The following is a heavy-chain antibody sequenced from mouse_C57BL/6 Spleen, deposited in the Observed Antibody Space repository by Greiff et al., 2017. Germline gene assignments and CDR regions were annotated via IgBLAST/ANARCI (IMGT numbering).Heavy chain of an antibody. Sequence: QVHVKQPGAELVKPGASVKMSCKASGYTFTSYWITWVKQRPGQGLEWIGDIYPGSGSTNYNEKFKSKATLTVDTSSSTAYMQLSSLTSEDSAVYYCAREDYDGGVDYWGQGTTLTVSS. J-gene: IGHJ2*01. D-gene: IGHD2-4*01. V-gene: IGHV1-55*01. CDR3: AREDYDGGVDY. CDR1: GYTFTSYW. CDR2: IYPGSGST.